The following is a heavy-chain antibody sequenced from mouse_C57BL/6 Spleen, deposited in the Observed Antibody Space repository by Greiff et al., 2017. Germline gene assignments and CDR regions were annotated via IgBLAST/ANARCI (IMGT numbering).Heavy chain of an antibody. Sequence: VQLQQSGPGLVQPSQSLSITCTVSGFTLTSYGVPWVRQSPGKGLEWLGVIWSGGSTAYNAAFISRLSISKDNSKSQVFFKMNSLQADDTAIYYCARGGYAYDGRTWFAYWGQGTLVTVSA. CDR2: IWSGGST. CDR3: ARGGYAYDGRTWFAY. V-gene: IGHV2-2*01. D-gene: IGHD2-2*01. CDR1: GFTLTSYG. J-gene: IGHJ3*01.